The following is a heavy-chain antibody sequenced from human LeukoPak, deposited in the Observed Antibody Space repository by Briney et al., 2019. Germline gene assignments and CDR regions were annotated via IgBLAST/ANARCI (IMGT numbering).Heavy chain of an antibody. CDR1: GGSISSGDYY. J-gene: IGHJ5*02. CDR2: IYYSGST. CDR3: ARAGPGFSSGWYHL. D-gene: IGHD6-19*01. V-gene: IGHV4-30-4*01. Sequence: SETLSLTCSVYGGSISSGDYYWSWIRQPPGKGLEWIGYIYYSGSTYYNPSLKSRVTMSVDTSKNQFSLKLSSVTAADTAVYYCARAGPGFSSGWYHLWGQGALVTVSS.